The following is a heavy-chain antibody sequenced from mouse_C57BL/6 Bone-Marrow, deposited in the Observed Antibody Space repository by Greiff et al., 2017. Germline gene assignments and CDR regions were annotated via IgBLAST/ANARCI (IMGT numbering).Heavy chain of an antibody. CDR2: IYPNSGST. V-gene: IGHV1-64*01. D-gene: IGHD2-4*01. Sequence: QVQLKQPGAELVKPGASVKLSCKASGYTFTSYWMHWVKQRPGQGLEWIGMIYPNSGSTNYNEKFKSKATLTVDKSSSTAYMQLSSLTSEDSAVYYCARGERGLRRYYAMDYWGQGTSVTVSS. CDR1: GYTFTSYW. CDR3: ARGERGLRRYYAMDY. J-gene: IGHJ4*01.